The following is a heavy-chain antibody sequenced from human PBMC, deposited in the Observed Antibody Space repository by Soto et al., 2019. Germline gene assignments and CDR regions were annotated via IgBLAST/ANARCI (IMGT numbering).Heavy chain of an antibody. J-gene: IGHJ4*02. D-gene: IGHD5-18*01. CDR1: GDSIISGGYF. V-gene: IGHV4-39*01. CDR2: IHYSGRT. CDR3: ARPYVDTSMAPFDY. Sequence: SETLSLTCTVSGDSIISGGYFWGWVRQPPGRGLEWIGSIHYSGRTFDNPSLKSRLTMSVDASRNQFSLKLASVTAADTAMYYCARPYVDTSMAPFDYWGQGTLVTVSS.